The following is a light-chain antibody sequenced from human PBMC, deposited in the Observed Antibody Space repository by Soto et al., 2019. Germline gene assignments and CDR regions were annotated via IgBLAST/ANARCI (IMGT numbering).Light chain of an antibody. CDR3: QQYNSYWT. CDR2: DAS. J-gene: IGKJ1*01. CDR1: QSISSW. Sequence: DIQMTQSPSTLSASVGDRVTITCRASQSISSWLAWYQQKPGKAPKLLIYDASSLESGVPSTFSGSGSGTEFTPTISRLQPDDFATYYCQQYNSYWTFGQGTKVEIK. V-gene: IGKV1-5*01.